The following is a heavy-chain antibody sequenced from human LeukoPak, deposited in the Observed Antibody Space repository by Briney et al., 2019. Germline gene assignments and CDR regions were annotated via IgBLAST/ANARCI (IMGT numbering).Heavy chain of an antibody. Sequence: SAHTLSKPTQILTATCTFSGFSLSTSRLGVGWICHPPGQALERLAVNYWDSAQRSRPHLKSKLTINKVTSKNQVVPEMTNMGPVDTATYYCALSPDIAAAGFMSWFDPWGERTLVTVFS. J-gene: IGHJ5*02. CDR3: ALSPDIAAAGFMSWFDP. CDR2: NYWDSAQ. CDR1: GFSLSTSRLG. V-gene: IGHV2-5*02. D-gene: IGHD6-13*01.